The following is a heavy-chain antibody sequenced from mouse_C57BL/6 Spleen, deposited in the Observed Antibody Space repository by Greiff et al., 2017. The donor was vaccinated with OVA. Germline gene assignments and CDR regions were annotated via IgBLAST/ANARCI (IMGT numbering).Heavy chain of an antibody. CDR1: GYAFSSSW. Sequence: QVQLQQSGPELVKPGASVKISCKASGYAFSSSWMNWVKQRPGKGLEWIGRIYPGDGDTNYNGKFKGKATLTADKSSSTAYMQLSSLTSEDSAVYFCARGGIISGAFDDWGQGTTLTVSS. J-gene: IGHJ2*01. CDR3: ARGGIISGAFDD. V-gene: IGHV1-82*01. CDR2: IYPGDGDT. D-gene: IGHD1-1*01.